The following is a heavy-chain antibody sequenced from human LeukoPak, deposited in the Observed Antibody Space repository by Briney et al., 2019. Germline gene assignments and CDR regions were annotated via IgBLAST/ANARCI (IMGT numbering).Heavy chain of an antibody. J-gene: IGHJ6*02. CDR3: AKETRGSFYGMDV. Sequence: GRSLRLSCAASGFTFSSNAMHWVRQAPGKGLEWVAVISYDGSNKYYADSAKGRFTISRDNSKNTLYLQMNSLRAEDTAVYYCAKETRGSFYGMDVWGQGTTVTVSS. CDR1: GFTFSSNA. V-gene: IGHV3-30-3*02. CDR2: ISYDGSNK.